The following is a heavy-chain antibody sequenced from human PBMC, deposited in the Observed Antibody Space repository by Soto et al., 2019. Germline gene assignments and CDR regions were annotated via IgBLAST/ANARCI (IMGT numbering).Heavy chain of an antibody. D-gene: IGHD3-10*01. Sequence: QVQLVESGGGVVQPGRSLRLSCAASGFTFSSYAMHWVRQAPSKGLEWVAVISYDGSNKYYADSVKGRFTISRDNSKNTLYLQMNSLRAEDTAVYYCATERGFYGMDVWGQGTTVTVSS. CDR1: GFTFSSYA. CDR3: ATERGFYGMDV. J-gene: IGHJ6*02. V-gene: IGHV3-30-3*01. CDR2: ISYDGSNK.